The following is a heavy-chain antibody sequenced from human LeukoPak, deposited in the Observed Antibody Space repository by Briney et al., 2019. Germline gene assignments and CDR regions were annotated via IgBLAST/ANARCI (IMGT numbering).Heavy chain of an antibody. CDR2: IYYSGST. V-gene: IGHV4-39*01. CDR3: ARQGRDSSGYSNWFDP. D-gene: IGHD6-19*01. CDR1: GGSISSSSYY. J-gene: IGHJ5*02. Sequence: SETLSLTCTVSGGSISSSSYYWGWIRQPPGKGLEWIGSIYYSGSTYYTPSLKSRVTISIDTSKNQFSLKLSSVTAADTAVYYCARQGRDSSGYSNWFDPWGQGTLVTVSS.